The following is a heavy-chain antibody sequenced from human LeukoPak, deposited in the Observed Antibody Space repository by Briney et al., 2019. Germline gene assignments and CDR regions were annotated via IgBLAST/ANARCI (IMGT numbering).Heavy chain of an antibody. CDR2: ISGSGST. CDR3: AKDLTYGEYAGGDAFDI. D-gene: IGHD4-17*01. CDR1: GFTFRTYG. J-gene: IGHJ3*02. Sequence: GGSLRLSCAASGFTFRTYGMNWVRQAPGKGLEWVSVISGSGSTYYADSVKGRFTISRDNSKSTLYLQMNSLRAEDTAVYYCAKDLTYGEYAGGDAFDIWGQGTMVTVSS. V-gene: IGHV3-23*01.